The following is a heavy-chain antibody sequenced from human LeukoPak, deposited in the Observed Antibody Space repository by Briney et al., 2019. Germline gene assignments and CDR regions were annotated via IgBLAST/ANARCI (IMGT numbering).Heavy chain of an antibody. CDR1: GYTFGTHW. Sequence: ASVKVSCEASGYTFGTHWMHWVRQAPGQGLEWMGIINPSGDGRLYAQKFQGRVTVTRDMSTRTVYMELSDLRPEDTAVYYCARDYSGEWEQVTGWWFDPWGQGTLVIVSS. V-gene: IGHV1-46*01. CDR3: ARDYSGEWEQVTGWWFDP. J-gene: IGHJ5*02. D-gene: IGHD3-16*01. CDR2: INPSGDGR.